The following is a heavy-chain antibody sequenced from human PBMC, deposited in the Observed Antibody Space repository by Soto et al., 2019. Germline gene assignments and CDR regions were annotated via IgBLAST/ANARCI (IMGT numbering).Heavy chain of an antibody. Sequence: PGGSLRLSCAASGFTFSSYDMHWVRQATGKGLEWVSAIGTAGDTYYPGSVKGRFTISRENAKNSLYLQMNSLRAGDTAVYYCAREMTDGSGSYYTSLDVWGKGTTVTVAS. V-gene: IGHV3-13*01. D-gene: IGHD3-10*01. J-gene: IGHJ6*04. CDR1: GFTFSSYD. CDR2: IGTAGDT. CDR3: AREMTDGSGSYYTSLDV.